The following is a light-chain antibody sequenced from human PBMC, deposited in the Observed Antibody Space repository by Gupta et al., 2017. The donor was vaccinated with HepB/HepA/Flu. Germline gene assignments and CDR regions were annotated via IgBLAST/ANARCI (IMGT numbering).Light chain of an antibody. CDR3: CSYAGSSTSYV. Sequence: QSALTQPASVSGSPGQSIPYSCPGTSSDVGSYNLVPLYQQHPGKAPKLMIYEVSKRPSGVSNRFSGSKSGNTAALTISGLQAEDEADYYCCSYAGSSTSYVFGTGTKVTVL. J-gene: IGLJ1*01. V-gene: IGLV2-23*02. CDR2: EVS. CDR1: SSDVGSYNL.